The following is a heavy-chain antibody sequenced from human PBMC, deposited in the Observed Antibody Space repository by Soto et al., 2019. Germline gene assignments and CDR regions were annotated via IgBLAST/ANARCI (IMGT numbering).Heavy chain of an antibody. J-gene: IGHJ4*02. CDR1: GFTFSSYS. CDR3: ATRYCSSTNCYSFDD. V-gene: IGHV3-21*01. Sequence: EVQLVESGGGLVKPGGSLRLSCAASGFTFSSYSMNWVRQAPGKGLEWVSSISSSGSYVYYADSVKGRFTISRDNAKNSLYLQMNSLRADDTAVYYCATRYCSSTNCYSFDDWGQGTLVTVSS. CDR2: ISSSGSYV. D-gene: IGHD2-2*01.